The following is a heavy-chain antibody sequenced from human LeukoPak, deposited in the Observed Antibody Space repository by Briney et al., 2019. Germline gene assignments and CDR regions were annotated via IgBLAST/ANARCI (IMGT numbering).Heavy chain of an antibody. CDR2: ISERGGST. CDR3: AKRGIVIRAVIIIGFHKEAYYFDY. D-gene: IGHD3-10*01. Sequence: GGSLRLSCVVSGITLSNYGMSWVRQAPGKGLEWVSGISERGGSTDYADSVKGRFIISRDTSKNTVYLQMNSLRVEDTAVYFCAKRGIVIRAVIIIGFHKEAYYFDYWGQGILVTVSS. CDR1: GITLSNYG. V-gene: IGHV3-23*01. J-gene: IGHJ4*02.